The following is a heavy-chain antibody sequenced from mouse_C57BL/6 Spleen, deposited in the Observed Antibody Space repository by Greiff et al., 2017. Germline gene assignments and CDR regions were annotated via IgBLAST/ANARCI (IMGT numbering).Heavy chain of an antibody. CDR1: GYTFTDYY. V-gene: IGHV1-76*01. CDR3: ARGGLSVLAY. CDR2: IYPGCGNT. Sequence: QVQLKESGAELVRPGASVKLSCKASGYTFTDYYINWVKQRPGQGLEWIARIYPGCGNTYYNEKFKGKATLTADKSSSTAYMQLSSLTSEDSAVSWGARGGLSVLAYWGQGTLVTVSA. J-gene: IGHJ3*01.